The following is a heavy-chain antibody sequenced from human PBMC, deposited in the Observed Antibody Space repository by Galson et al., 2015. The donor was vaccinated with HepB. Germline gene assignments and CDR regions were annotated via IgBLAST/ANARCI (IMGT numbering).Heavy chain of an antibody. CDR2: ISYDGSNK. CDR1: GFTFSSYG. V-gene: IGHV3-30*18. Sequence: SLRLSCAASGFTFSSYGMHWVRQAPGKGLEWVAVISYDGSNKYYADSVKGRFTISRDNSKNTLYLQMNSLRAEDTAVYYCAKPTRVAVAGFYFDYWGQGTLVTVSS. CDR3: AKPTRVAVAGFYFDY. D-gene: IGHD6-19*01. J-gene: IGHJ4*02.